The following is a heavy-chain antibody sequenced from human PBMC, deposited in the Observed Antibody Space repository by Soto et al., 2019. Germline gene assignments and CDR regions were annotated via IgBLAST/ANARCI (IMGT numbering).Heavy chain of an antibody. J-gene: IGHJ6*02. D-gene: IGHD2-15*01. CDR2: IDPSDSYT. V-gene: IGHV5-10-1*01. Sequence: GESLKISCKGSGYSFTSYWISCVRQMPGKGLEWMGRIDPSDSYTNYSPSFQGHVTISADKSISTAYLQWSSLKASDTAMYYCARNLRLGYCSGGSCWYGMDVWGQGTTVTVSS. CDR3: ARNLRLGYCSGGSCWYGMDV. CDR1: GYSFTSYW.